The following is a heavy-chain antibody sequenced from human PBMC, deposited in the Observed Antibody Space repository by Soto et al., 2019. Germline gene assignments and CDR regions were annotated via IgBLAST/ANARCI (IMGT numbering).Heavy chain of an antibody. Sequence: PGGSLRLSCAASGFTFSDHYMDWVRQAPGKGLEWVGRIRNKANSYTTDYAAPVKGRFTISRDDSKNTLYLQINSLKTEDTAVYYCATDAYYDTSGYWFWGRGTLVTVSS. CDR3: ATDAYYDTSGYWF. CDR2: IRNKANSYTT. J-gene: IGHJ4*02. V-gene: IGHV3-72*01. D-gene: IGHD3-22*01. CDR1: GFTFSDHY.